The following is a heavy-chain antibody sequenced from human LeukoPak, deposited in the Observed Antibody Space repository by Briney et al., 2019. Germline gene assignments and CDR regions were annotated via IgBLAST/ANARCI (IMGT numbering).Heavy chain of an antibody. CDR3: AKDHFDGAGSWLFDY. D-gene: IGHD3-10*01. V-gene: IGHV3-30*02. J-gene: IGHJ4*02. CDR1: GFTLSSYG. Sequence: GGSLRLSCAASGFTLSSYGMHWVRQAPGKGLEWVAFIRYGGSNKYYADSVKGRFTIPRDNSRNRLYLQMNSLRAGDTGVYYCAKDHFDGAGSWLFDYWGQETLVTVSS. CDR2: IRYGGSNK.